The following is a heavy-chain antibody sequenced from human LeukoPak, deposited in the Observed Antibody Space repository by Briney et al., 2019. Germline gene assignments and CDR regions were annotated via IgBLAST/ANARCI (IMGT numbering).Heavy chain of an antibody. D-gene: IGHD3-10*01. Sequence: SETLSLTCAVYGGSFSGYHWSWIRQPPGKGLEWIGEINHSGSTNYNPSLKSRVTISVDTSKNQFSLKLSSVTAADTAVYYCARRSGNYYNHPFDYWGQGTLVTVSS. V-gene: IGHV4-34*01. J-gene: IGHJ4*02. CDR2: INHSGST. CDR1: GGSFSGYH. CDR3: ARRSGNYYNHPFDY.